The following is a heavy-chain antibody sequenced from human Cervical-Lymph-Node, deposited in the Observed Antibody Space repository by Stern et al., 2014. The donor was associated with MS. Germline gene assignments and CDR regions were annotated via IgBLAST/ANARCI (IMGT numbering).Heavy chain of an antibody. D-gene: IGHD1-14*01. J-gene: IGHJ4*02. CDR3: AHRLGGPYHGTYYFDY. CDR2: IFWDDDE. Sequence: ESGPTLVKPTQTLTLTCTLSGLSLSSSGVAVGWIRQPPGKALEWLALIFWDDDERYTPSLRSRLTVTKDASKNQVVLTMTNMGPVDTATYFCAHRLGGPYHGTYYFDYWGQGTLVTVSS. V-gene: IGHV2-5*02. CDR1: GLSLSSSGVA.